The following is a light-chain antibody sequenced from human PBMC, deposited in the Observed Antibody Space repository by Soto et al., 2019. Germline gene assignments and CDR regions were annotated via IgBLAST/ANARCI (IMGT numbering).Light chain of an antibody. CDR2: LTS. CDR1: QAVNTR. V-gene: IGKV3-11*01. Sequence: EIVLTQSPATLSSFPGDRVTLSCRASQAVNTRLAWYQHKAGQAPRLLIYLTSNKDAGIPERFSGSGSETDFLLIISDVEPEDVTVYYCHQSQSWPRTFGQGTKVDI. CDR3: HQSQSWPRT. J-gene: IGKJ1*01.